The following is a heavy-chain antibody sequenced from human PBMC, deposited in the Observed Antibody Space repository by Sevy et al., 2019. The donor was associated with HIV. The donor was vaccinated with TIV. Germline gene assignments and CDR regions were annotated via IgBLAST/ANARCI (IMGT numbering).Heavy chain of an antibody. CDR2: IKEDGSEE. CDR1: GFTFSRYW. V-gene: IGHV3-7*01. D-gene: IGHD2-2*01. Sequence: GSLRLSCAASGFTFSRYWMSWVRQAPGKGLEWVAYIKEDGSEENYVDSVRGRITISRDNAKNSLYLQMNSLRAEDTAVYYCARSSNGALDYWGQGTLVTVSS. CDR3: ARSSNGALDY. J-gene: IGHJ4*02.